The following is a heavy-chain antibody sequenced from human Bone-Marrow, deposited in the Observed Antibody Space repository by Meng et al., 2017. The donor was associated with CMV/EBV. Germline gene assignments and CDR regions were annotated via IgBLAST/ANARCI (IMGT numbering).Heavy chain of an antibody. J-gene: IGHJ4*02. Sequence: GGSLRLSCAASGFTFSDYYMSWIRQAPGKGLEWVSYISSSGSTIYYADSVKGRFTISRDNSKNTLYLQMNSLRAEDTAVYYCAKDRRYDFWSGDFDYWGQGTLVTVSS. D-gene: IGHD3-3*01. CDR1: GFTFSDYY. V-gene: IGHV3-11*04. CDR2: ISSSGSTI. CDR3: AKDRRYDFWSGDFDY.